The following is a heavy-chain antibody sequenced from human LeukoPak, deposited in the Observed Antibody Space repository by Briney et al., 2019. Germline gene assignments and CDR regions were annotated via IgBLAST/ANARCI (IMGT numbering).Heavy chain of an antibody. D-gene: IGHD3-3*01. CDR3: AKGTNYDFWTGSRGAAFHI. V-gene: IGHV3-11*01. J-gene: IGHJ3*02. CDR1: GFTFSDYY. Sequence: GGSLRLSCAASGFTFSDYYMSWIRQAPGKGLEWVSYISSSGSTIYYADSVKGRFTISRDNSKDTLYLQINSLRAEDTAGYYCAKGTNYDFWTGSRGAAFHIWGQGTLVTVSS. CDR2: ISSSGSTI.